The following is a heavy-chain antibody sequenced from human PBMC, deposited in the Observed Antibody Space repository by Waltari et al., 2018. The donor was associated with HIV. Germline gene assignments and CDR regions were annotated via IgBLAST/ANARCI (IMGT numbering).Heavy chain of an antibody. CDR3: AQGARLGAHEYYGLDV. CDR2: VLPLRGTS. J-gene: IGHJ6*02. CDR1: ADTFRKYV. D-gene: IGHD3-10*01. Sequence: QVQLVQSGAEVKKPGSSVRVSCKASADTFRKYVVNWVRQAPGQGLEWMGRVLPLRGTSDYEQKFQGRLTITADRSTSTAYMELRSLKAEDTGIYYCAQGARLGAHEYYGLDVWGQGTTVIVSS. V-gene: IGHV1-69*04.